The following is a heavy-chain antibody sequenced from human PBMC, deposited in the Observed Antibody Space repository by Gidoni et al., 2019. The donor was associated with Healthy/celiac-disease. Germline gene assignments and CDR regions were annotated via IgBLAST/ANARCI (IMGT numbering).Heavy chain of an antibody. Sequence: RQPPGKGLEWIGSIYHSGSTYYNPSLKSRVTISVDTSKNQFSLKLSSVTAADTAVYYCARGVWGYYYYYYMDVWGKGTTVTVSS. V-gene: IGHV4-38-2*02. CDR3: ARGVWGYYYYYYMDV. CDR2: IYHSGST. D-gene: IGHD7-27*01. J-gene: IGHJ6*03.